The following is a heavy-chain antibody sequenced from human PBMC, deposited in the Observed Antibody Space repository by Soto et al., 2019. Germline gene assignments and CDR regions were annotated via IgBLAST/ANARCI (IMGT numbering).Heavy chain of an antibody. CDR1: GGTFSSYR. Sequence: SVKVSCKASGGTFSSYRINWVRQAPGQGLEWVGGIVPIYRTADYAQKFQGRVAITADESARTAYMELRSLKSQDTAVYYCARDSGARLSSSWGQGTLVTVSS. J-gene: IGHJ4*02. D-gene: IGHD6-13*01. CDR2: IVPIYRTA. CDR3: ARDSGARLSSS. V-gene: IGHV1-69*13.